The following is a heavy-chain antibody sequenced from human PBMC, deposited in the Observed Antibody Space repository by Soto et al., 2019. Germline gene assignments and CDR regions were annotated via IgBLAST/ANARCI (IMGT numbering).Heavy chain of an antibody. D-gene: IGHD3-16*02. J-gene: IGHJ3*02. CDR3: ARDYDYVWGSYRPDSNDIDAFDI. V-gene: IGHV6-1*01. Sequence: SQTLSLTCAISGDSVSSNSAAWNWIRQSPSRGLEWLGRTYYRSKWYNDYAVSVKSRITINPDTSKNQFSLQLNSVTPEDTAVYYCARDYDYVWGSYRPDSNDIDAFDIWGQGTIVTVSS. CDR1: GDSVSSNSAA. CDR2: TYYRSKWYN.